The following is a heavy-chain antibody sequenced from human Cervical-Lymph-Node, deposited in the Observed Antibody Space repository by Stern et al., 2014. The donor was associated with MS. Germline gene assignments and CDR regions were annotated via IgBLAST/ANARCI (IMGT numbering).Heavy chain of an antibody. D-gene: IGHD2-15*01. Sequence: VQLEQSGAEVKKPGASLTVSCKASGYTFTSYGISWARQAPGQGLAWMGWISAYNDNPNNAQKPQGRVTMTTDTSTSTAYMELRSLRSDDAAVYYCARGLLGSENAFDIWGQGTMVTVSS. CDR2: ISAYNDNP. CDR1: GYTFTSYG. V-gene: IGHV1-18*01. CDR3: ARGLLGSENAFDI. J-gene: IGHJ3*02.